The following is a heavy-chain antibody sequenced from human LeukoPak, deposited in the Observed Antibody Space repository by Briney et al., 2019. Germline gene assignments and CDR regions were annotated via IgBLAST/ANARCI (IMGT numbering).Heavy chain of an antibody. J-gene: IGHJ4*02. V-gene: IGHV1-18*01. CDR1: GYTFTNYG. CDR2: ISAYNGNT. CDR3: ARDLVGVVPPTRVQPGGY. D-gene: IGHD2-2*01. Sequence: GASVKVSCKASGYTFTNYGINWVRQAPGQGLEWMGWISAYNGNTNYVQNLQGRLTMTTDTSTSTAYMELRSLRSGDTAVYYCARDLVGVVPPTRVQPGGYWGQGTLVTVSS.